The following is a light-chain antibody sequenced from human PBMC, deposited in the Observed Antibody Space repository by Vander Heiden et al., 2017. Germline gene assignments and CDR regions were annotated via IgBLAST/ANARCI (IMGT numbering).Light chain of an antibody. CDR2: DVT. CDR1: SSDNY. J-gene: IGLJ2*01. V-gene: IGLV2-11*01. CDR3: CSYAGRGL. Sequence: QSAPTQPRPVSGFPGQSVTISCPGTSSDNYVSWYQQHPGKVPKLMIYDVTVRASGVPYRFSGSKSGNTASLTISGLQAEDESDYYCCSYAGRGLFGGGTKLTVL.